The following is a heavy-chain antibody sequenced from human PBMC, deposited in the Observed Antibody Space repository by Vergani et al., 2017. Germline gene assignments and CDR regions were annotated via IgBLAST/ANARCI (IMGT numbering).Heavy chain of an antibody. CDR3: ERNQEPASLSDEPIDN. D-gene: IGHD2-2*01. V-gene: IGHV3-11*01. CDR2: TIDGGKTK. Sequence: QVQLVASGGGLVRPGGSLRLSCAASGFIFSDYYMTWFRQTPGKGLEWLAHTIDGGKTKIYAESLKGSFTISRDNAKNLLILQMKTLKVDDTATYYCERNQEPASLSDEPIDNWGQGTLVTVSS. J-gene: IGHJ4*02. CDR1: GFIFSDYY.